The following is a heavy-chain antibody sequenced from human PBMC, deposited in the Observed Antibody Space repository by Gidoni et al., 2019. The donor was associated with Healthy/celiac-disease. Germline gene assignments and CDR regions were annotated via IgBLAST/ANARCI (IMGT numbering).Heavy chain of an antibody. D-gene: IGHD1-7*01. CDR3: ARPLGETWNYVPYYYYAMDV. V-gene: IGHV1-46*01. CDR2: INPSGGST. J-gene: IGHJ6*02. CDR1: GYTFPSYY. Sequence: QVQLVQSGAEVEKPGASVKVSCKASGYTFPSYYMPWVRPAPGQGLEWMGIINPSGGSTSYAQKFQGRVTMTRDTSTSTVYMELSSLRSEDTAVYYCARPLGETWNYVPYYYYAMDVWGQGTTVTVSS.